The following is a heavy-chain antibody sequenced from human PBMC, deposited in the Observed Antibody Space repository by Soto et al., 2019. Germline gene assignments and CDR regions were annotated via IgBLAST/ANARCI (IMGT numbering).Heavy chain of an antibody. J-gene: IGHJ6*02. CDR1: GGTFSSYA. V-gene: IGHV1-69*13. CDR3: ATRTARASITMIGYYYGMDV. D-gene: IGHD3-22*01. CDR2: IIPIFGTA. Sequence: ASVKVSCKASGGTFSSYAISWVRQAPGQGLEWMGGIIPIFGTANYAQKFQGRVTITADESTSTAYMELSSLRSEDTAVYYCATRTARASITMIGYYYGMDVWGQGTTVTVSS.